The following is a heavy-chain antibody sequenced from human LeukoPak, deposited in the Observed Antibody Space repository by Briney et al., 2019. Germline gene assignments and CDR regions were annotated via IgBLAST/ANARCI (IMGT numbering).Heavy chain of an antibody. J-gene: IGHJ4*02. Sequence: GGSLRLSCAASGFTFSSYSMNWVRQAPGKGMEWGSYISSSSSTIYYADSVKGRFTISRDNAKNSLYLQMNSLRAEDTAVYYCARDLLAVAGTGGQGTLVTVSS. V-gene: IGHV3-48*01. CDR1: GFTFSSYS. CDR2: ISSSSSTI. D-gene: IGHD6-19*01. CDR3: ARDLLAVAGT.